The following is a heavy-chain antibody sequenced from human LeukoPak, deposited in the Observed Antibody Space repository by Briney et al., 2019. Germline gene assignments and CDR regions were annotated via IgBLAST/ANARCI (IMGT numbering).Heavy chain of an antibody. V-gene: IGHV1-18*01. Sequence: ASVKVSCKASGYTFTSYGISWVRQAPGQGLEWMGWISAYNGNTNYAQKLQGRVTMTTDTSTGTAYMELRSLRSDDTAVYYCAQSYYYDSSGYYGGLDYWGQGTLVTVSS. CDR2: ISAYNGNT. CDR3: AQSYYYDSSGYYGGLDY. J-gene: IGHJ4*02. CDR1: GYTFTSYG. D-gene: IGHD3-22*01.